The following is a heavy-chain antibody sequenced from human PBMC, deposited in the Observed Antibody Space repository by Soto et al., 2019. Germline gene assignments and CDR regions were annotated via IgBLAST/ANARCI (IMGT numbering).Heavy chain of an antibody. CDR3: ARGPSKVAGSYFDY. CDR1: VGTFSSYA. V-gene: IGHV1-69*13. Sequence: GXSVKVSCKASVGTFSSYAISWVRQAPGQGLEWMGGIIPIFGTANYAQKFQGRVTITADESTSTAYMELSSLRSEYTAVYYCARGPSKVAGSYFDYWGQGTLVTVSS. J-gene: IGHJ4*02. CDR2: IIPIFGTA. D-gene: IGHD6-19*01.